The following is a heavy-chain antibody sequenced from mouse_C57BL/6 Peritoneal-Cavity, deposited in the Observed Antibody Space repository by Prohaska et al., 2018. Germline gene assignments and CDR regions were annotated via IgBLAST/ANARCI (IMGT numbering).Heavy chain of an antibody. D-gene: IGHD2-1*01. CDR1: GFTFSGFW. CDR2: INSDGSAI. V-gene: IGHV11-2*01. Sequence: EVQLLETGGGLVQPGGSRGLSCEGSGFTFSGFWMSWVRQTPGKTLEWNGDINSDGSAINYAPSIKVRFTIFRDNDKSTLYLQMSNVRSEDTATYFCMSYGNYWYFDVWGTGTTVTVSS. J-gene: IGHJ1*03. CDR3: MSYGNYWYFDV.